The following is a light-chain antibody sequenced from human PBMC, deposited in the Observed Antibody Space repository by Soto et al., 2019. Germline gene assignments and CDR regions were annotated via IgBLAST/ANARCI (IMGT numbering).Light chain of an antibody. Sequence: QAVVTQPPSVSGAPGQRVTFSCTGSSSNIGAGYDVHWYQQFPGTAPKLLLYGTTNRPSGVPDRFSGSKSGTSASLAISGLQAEDEADYYCQSYDSTLRGSVFGGGTKVTVL. CDR2: GTT. CDR1: SSNIGAGYD. CDR3: QSYDSTLRGSV. V-gene: IGLV1-40*01. J-gene: IGLJ2*01.